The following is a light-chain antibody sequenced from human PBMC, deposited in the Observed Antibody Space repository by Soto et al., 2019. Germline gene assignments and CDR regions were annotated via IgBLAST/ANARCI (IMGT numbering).Light chain of an antibody. V-gene: IGLV2-23*01. CDR2: EDS. CDR1: SSEVGSYNL. Sequence: QSALTQPASVSGSPGQSITISCTGTSSEVGSYNLVSWYQQHPGKAPKLMIYEDSKRPSGVSNRFSGSKSGNTASLTISGLQAEDEADYYCCSYAGSSTVVFGGGTKVTVL. J-gene: IGLJ2*01. CDR3: CSYAGSSTVV.